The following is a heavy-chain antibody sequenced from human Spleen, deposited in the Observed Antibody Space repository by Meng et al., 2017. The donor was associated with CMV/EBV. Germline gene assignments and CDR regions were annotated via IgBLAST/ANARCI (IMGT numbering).Heavy chain of an antibody. D-gene: IGHD3-3*01. CDR2: INHSGST. CDR1: GGSFSDYS. CDR3: TRGPSRIAVFGVVIHYGLDV. Sequence: GSLRLSCAVYGGSFSDYSWSWIRQPPRKGLEWIGDINHSGSTNYNPSLKSRVIISVDTSKNQFSLNLRSVTAADTAVYYCTRGPSRIAVFGVVIHYGLDVWGQGTTVTVSS. V-gene: IGHV4-34*01. J-gene: IGHJ6*02.